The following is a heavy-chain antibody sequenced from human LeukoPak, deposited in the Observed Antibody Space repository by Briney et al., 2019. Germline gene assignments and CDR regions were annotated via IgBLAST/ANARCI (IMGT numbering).Heavy chain of an antibody. D-gene: IGHD6-6*01. J-gene: IGHJ4*02. CDR3: ASPPLEYSSSSGDY. Sequence: GGSLRLSCAASGFTFSNYGIHWVRQAPGKGLEWVAFIRYDEINKYYADSVKGRFTISRDNAKNSLYLQMNSLRAEDTAVYYCASPPLEYSSSSGDYWGQGTLVTVSS. V-gene: IGHV3-30*02. CDR1: GFTFSNYG. CDR2: IRYDEINK.